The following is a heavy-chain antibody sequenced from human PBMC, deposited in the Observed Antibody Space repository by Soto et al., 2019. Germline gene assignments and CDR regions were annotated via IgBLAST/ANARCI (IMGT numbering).Heavy chain of an antibody. CDR2: IKSKAGGGTR. Sequence: EVQLVESEGGLVKPGGSLRLSCVVSGIPFIDAWMNWVRQAPGKGLEWVARIKSKAGGGTRDYAAPVKGRFTISRDDSKNMLYLEMNSLEVDDTAVYFCVWQSKYTSSFPWGPGTLVTVSS. J-gene: IGHJ5*02. CDR3: VWQSKYTSSFP. CDR1: GIPFIDAW. D-gene: IGHD6-13*01. V-gene: IGHV3-15*07.